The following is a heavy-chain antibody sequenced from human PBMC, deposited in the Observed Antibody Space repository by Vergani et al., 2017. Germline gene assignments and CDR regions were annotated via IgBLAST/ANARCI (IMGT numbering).Heavy chain of an antibody. Sequence: QVQLVESGGGVVQPGGSLRLSCAASGFTFSSYGMHWVRQAPGKGLEWVAFIRYDGSNKDYADSVKGRFTISRDNSKNTLHLQMNSLRAEDTAVYYCAKDRQDIVVVPAAMPYYYYGMDVWGQGTTVTVSS. CDR1: GFTFSSYG. D-gene: IGHD2-2*01. CDR2: IRYDGSNK. CDR3: AKDRQDIVVVPAAMPYYYYGMDV. J-gene: IGHJ6*02. V-gene: IGHV3-30*02.